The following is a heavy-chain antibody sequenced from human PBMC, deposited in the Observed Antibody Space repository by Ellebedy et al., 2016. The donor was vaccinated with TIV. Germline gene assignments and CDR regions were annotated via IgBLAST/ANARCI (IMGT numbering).Heavy chain of an antibody. CDR2: IKNKTDGGTT. D-gene: IGHD3-10*01. V-gene: IGHV3-15*01. J-gene: IGHJ4*02. Sequence: PGGSLRLSCAASGFTFNNAWMSWVRQAPGKGLEWVGHIKNKTDGGTTDYAAPVKGRFTISRDDSKNTLYLQLNSLKTEDTAVYYCTIDLPWGGSARIDYWGQGTLVTVSS. CDR1: GFTFNNAW. CDR3: TIDLPWGGSARIDY.